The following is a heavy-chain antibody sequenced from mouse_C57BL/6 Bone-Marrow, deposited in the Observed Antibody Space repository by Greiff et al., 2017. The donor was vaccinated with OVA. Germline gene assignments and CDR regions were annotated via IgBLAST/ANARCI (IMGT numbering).Heavy chain of an antibody. V-gene: IGHV1-52*01. CDR3: ARGGYEYDVAY. CDR1: GYTFTSYW. Sequence: VQLQQPGAELVRPGSSVKLSCKASGYTFTSYWMHWVKQRPIQGLEWIGNIDPSDSETHYTQKFKDQATLTVDKSSSTAYMQLSRLTSEDSEVYCSARGGYEYDVAYWGQGTLVTVSA. J-gene: IGHJ3*01. D-gene: IGHD2-4*01. CDR2: IDPSDSET.